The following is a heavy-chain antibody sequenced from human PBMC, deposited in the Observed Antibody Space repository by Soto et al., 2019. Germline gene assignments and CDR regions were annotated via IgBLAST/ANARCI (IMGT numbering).Heavy chain of an antibody. CDR1: GGTVSSYA. Sequence: QVQLVQSGAEVKKPGSSVKVSCKASGGTVSSYAINWVRQAPGQVLEWLGGIITIFATADYAQKFQGRVTSTADESTSTAYMELNILISEDKAVYYCAPCLLGVTYYYGIDGWGPCTTVNVSS. CDR3: APCLLGVTYYYGIDG. J-gene: IGHJ6*02. CDR2: IITIFATA. D-gene: IGHD2-21*02. V-gene: IGHV1-69*12.